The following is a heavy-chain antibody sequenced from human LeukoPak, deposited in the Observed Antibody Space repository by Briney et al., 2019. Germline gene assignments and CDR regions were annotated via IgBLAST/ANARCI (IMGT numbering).Heavy chain of an antibody. CDR2: IHESGST. CDR1: GDSITTYY. J-gene: IGHJ4*02. CDR3: ARKYSGYGGWIDY. D-gene: IGHD5-12*01. Sequence: PSETLSLPCTVSGDSITTYYWSWIRQPPGKGLEWIGYIHESGSTNYNPSLKSRVTISSDMSKNQFSLKLNSVTAADTAVYYCARKYSGYGGWIDYWGQGTLVTVSS. V-gene: IGHV4-59*01.